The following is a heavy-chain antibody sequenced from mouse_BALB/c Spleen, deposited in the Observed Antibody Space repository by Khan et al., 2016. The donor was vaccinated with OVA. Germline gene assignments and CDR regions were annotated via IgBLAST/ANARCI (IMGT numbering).Heavy chain of an antibody. D-gene: IGHD2-2*01. Sequence: QVQLQQSGPELVRPGVSVKISCKGSGYTFTDYAMHWVKQSHAKSLEWIGVISTYYGNTDYNQKFKGKATMTVDKSSNTAYMELGRFTSEDSAIYYCAGGSGYDRFAYWGQGTLVTVSA. CDR1: GYTFTDYA. J-gene: IGHJ3*01. CDR2: ISTYYGNT. CDR3: AGGSGYDRFAY. V-gene: IGHV1S137*01.